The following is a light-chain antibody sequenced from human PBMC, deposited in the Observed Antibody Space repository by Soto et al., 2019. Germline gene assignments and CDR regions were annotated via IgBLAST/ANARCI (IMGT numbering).Light chain of an antibody. V-gene: IGKV1-5*03. CDR2: QAV. CDR3: QSGVT. Sequence: DIQMTQSPSTLSASVGDRVTITCRASQSISSWLAWSPQKPVKAPKLLIYQAVSLQSVAPSRVSGSGAGTEFTHTISSLQPDDFATYYCQSGVTFGGGTKVEIK. CDR1: QSISSW. J-gene: IGKJ4*01.